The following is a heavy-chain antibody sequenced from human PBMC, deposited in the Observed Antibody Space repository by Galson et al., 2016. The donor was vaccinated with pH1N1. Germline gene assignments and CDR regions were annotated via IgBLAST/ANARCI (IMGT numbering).Heavy chain of an antibody. D-gene: IGHD3-10*02. Sequence: SLRLACAATGFTSSSYRMTWIRQAPGKGREGVANKKQDGSEKYYVDSVKGRFTISRDNAKNSLYLQMNSLRAEDTAVYYCVTRVGYAWGQGAVVPVFS. CDR1: GFTSSSYR. V-gene: IGHV3-7*01. CDR3: VTRVGYA. J-gene: IGHJ5*02. CDR2: KKQDGSEK.